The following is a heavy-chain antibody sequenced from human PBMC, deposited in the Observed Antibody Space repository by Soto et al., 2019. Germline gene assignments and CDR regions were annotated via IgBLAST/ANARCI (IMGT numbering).Heavy chain of an antibody. V-gene: IGHV4-39*01. D-gene: IGHD6-6*01. J-gene: IGHJ4*02. CDR2: IHNSGST. CDR3: ARGLSSPSATGI. Sequence: QPQLQESGPGLVKPSETLSPTCTVSGGSVSSCCNYWGWVRQPPGKGLEWIGSIHNSGSTSYNPSLRSRVTISVDTPKNQFSLTLTSVTAADTAVYYCARGLSSPSATGIWGQGILVTVSS. CDR1: GGSVSSCCNY.